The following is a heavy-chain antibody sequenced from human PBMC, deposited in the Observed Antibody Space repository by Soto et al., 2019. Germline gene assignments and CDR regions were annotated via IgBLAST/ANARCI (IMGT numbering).Heavy chain of an antibody. CDR1: GFSFNVYY. CDR3: ARDRAGTRTFPHNTFNM. J-gene: IGHJ3*02. D-gene: IGHD6-19*01. CDR2: ISILGDST. Sequence: QEQLAESGGGLVKPVGSLRLSCAASGFSFNVYYMTWIRQAPGSGLEWVASISILGDSTYYADSVKGRFTISRDNARNSLHLQMDTLRAEDTAVYYCARDRAGTRTFPHNTFNMWGQGTTVTVAS. V-gene: IGHV3-11*01.